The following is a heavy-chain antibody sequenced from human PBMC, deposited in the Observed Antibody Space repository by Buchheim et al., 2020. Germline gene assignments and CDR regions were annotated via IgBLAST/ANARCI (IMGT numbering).Heavy chain of an antibody. CDR3: AVRSAVDSFYYYYYGMDV. CDR1: GFTFSSYA. V-gene: IGHV3-23*01. D-gene: IGHD3-9*01. CDR2: ISGSGGST. Sequence: EVQLLESGGGLVQPGGSLRLSCAASGFTFSSYAMSWVRQAPGKGLEWVSAISGSGGSTYYADSVKGRFTISRDTSKNTLYLQMNSLRAEDTAVYYCAVRSAVDSFYYYYYGMDVWGQGTT. J-gene: IGHJ6*02.